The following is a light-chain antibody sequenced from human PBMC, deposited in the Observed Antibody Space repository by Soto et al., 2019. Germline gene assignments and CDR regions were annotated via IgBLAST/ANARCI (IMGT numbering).Light chain of an antibody. J-gene: IGLJ1*01. V-gene: IGLV2-14*03. Sequence: QTVITPPASMSWTPGDSITISCTGTSSDVGGFNSVSWYQLRPGTAPKLILYDVVDRPSGVSYRFSGSKSGNTASLTISGLQAADEADYFCSSYTSTMTNAFGSGTKVTVL. CDR1: SSDVGGFNS. CDR3: SSYTSTMTNA. CDR2: DVV.